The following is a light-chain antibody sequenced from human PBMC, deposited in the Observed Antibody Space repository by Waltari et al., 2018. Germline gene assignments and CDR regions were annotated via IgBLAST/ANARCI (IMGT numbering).Light chain of an antibody. CDR3: QQSHSFPYT. CDR2: ATS. V-gene: IGKV1-39*01. CDR1: HSVSPS. J-gene: IGKJ2*01. Sequence: DNQMTQSPPSLSASVGDSVTITCRASHSVSPSLNWYQQKPGKAPKLLIYATSILQSGVPSRFSGSGSGTDFTLTISSLQPEDFATYYCQQSHSFPYTFGQGTKLDIK.